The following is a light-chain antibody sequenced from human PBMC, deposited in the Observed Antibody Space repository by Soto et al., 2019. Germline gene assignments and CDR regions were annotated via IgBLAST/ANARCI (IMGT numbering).Light chain of an antibody. J-gene: IGKJ1*01. CDR1: QSVSGSY. CDR3: QQYGSLPWT. Sequence: EIVLTQSPGTVSRSPGERDTLSCRASQSVSGSYLAWFQQKPGQAPRLLIYGASGRATGIPDRFSGSGCGTDFTLTISRLEPEDFAVYYCQQYGSLPWTFGQGTKVEIK. V-gene: IGKV3-20*01. CDR2: GAS.